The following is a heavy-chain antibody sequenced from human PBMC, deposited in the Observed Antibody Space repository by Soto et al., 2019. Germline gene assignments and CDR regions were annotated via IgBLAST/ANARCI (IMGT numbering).Heavy chain of an antibody. V-gene: IGHV4-31*03. Sequence: TLSLTCTVSGGSISSCGYYWSCIRQHPGKGLEWIGYIYYSGSTYYNPSLKSRVTISVDTSKNQFSLKLSSVTAADTAVYYCARELPTTVRYGNYFDYWGQGTLVTVSS. CDR2: IYYSGST. CDR3: ARELPTTVRYGNYFDY. J-gene: IGHJ4*02. D-gene: IGHD4-17*01. CDR1: GGSISSCGYY.